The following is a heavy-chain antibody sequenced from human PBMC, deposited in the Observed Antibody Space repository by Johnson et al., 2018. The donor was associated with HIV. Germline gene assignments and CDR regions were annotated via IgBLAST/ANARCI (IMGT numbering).Heavy chain of an antibody. J-gene: IGHJ3*02. CDR3: ARAMYYFDTSGYLIRPRAFDI. V-gene: IGHV3-20*04. D-gene: IGHD3-22*01. CDR1: GFTVSSNY. CDR2: INWSGGGT. Sequence: VQLVESGGGLVQPGGSLRLSCAASGFTVSSNYMSWVRQVPGKGLEWVSGINWSGGGTSYADSVKGRFTVSSANAKNSLFLQMNSLRAEDTALYYCARAMYYFDTSGYLIRPRAFDIWGQGTVVTVSS.